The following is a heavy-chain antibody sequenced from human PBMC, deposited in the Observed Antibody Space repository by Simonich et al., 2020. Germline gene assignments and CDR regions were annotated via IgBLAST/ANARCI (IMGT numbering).Heavy chain of an antibody. V-gene: IGHV4-34*01. CDR2: INHSGST. D-gene: IGHD6-13*01. Sequence: QVQLQQWGAGLLKPSETLSLTCAVYGGSFSGYYWSWIRQPPGKGLEWIGEINHSGSTNYNPSLKGRGTISVDTSKNQFSLKLSSVTAADTAVYYCARHTVKSIAATNYYYGMDVWGQGTTVTVSS. CDR1: GGSFSGYY. CDR3: ARHTVKSIAATNYYYGMDV. J-gene: IGHJ6*02.